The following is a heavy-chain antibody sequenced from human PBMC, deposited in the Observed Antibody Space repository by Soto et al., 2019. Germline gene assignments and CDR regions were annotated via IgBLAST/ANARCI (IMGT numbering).Heavy chain of an antibody. CDR3: ATTRGLAVGGSFDY. CDR1: GGSITRRSSY. V-gene: IGHV4-39*01. Sequence: SETLSLTCIVSGGSITRRSSYWAWVRQPPGKGLEWVGTFYDGNTYHNPSLRSRITIAVDTSKNQFSLKLNSVAAADTAFYYCATTRGLAVGGSFDYWGQGTLVTVSS. J-gene: IGHJ4*02. D-gene: IGHD3-10*01. CDR2: FYDGNT.